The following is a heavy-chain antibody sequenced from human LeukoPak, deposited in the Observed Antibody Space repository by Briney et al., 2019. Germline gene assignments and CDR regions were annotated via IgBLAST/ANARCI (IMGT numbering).Heavy chain of an antibody. Sequence: SETLSLTCTVSGGSISIVDYYWSWIRQPPGKGLEWTAYIYYSGSTYNNPSLKSRVTISVDTSKNQFSLRLSSVTAADPAVYYCARDGAYCGGECYSPPYEGLSWFDPWGQGTLVTVSS. CDR2: IYYSGST. J-gene: IGHJ5*02. CDR3: ARDGAYCGGECYSPPYEGLSWFDP. V-gene: IGHV4-30-4*01. D-gene: IGHD2-21*01. CDR1: GGSISIVDYY.